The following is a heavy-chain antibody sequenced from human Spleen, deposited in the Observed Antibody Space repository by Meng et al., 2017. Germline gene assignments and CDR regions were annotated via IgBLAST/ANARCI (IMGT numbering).Heavy chain of an antibody. V-gene: IGHV3-33*08. D-gene: IGHD5-18*01. CDR3: ARDLSYGYYYFDY. CDR1: GFTVSHNY. CDR2: IWYDGSNK. Sequence: GESLKISCAASGFTVSHNYMSWVRQAPGKGLEWVAVIWYDGSNKYYADSVKGRFTISRDNSKNTLYLQMNSLRAEDTAVYYCARDLSYGYYYFDYWGQGTLVTVSS. J-gene: IGHJ4*02.